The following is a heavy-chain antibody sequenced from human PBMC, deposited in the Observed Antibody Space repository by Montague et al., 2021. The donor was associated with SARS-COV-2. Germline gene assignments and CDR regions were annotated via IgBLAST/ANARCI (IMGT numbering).Heavy chain of an antibody. CDR2: LYTSGST. D-gene: IGHD3-10*01. CDR3: ARVGVGTMVRGVIPAYYDGMDV. J-gene: IGHJ6*02. Sequence: TLSLTCTVFGGSISSGSYYWSWIRQPAGKGLEWIGRLYTSGSTNYNPSLKSRVTISVDTSKNQFSLKLSSVTAADTAVYYCARVGVGTMVRGVIPAYYDGMDVWGPGTTVTVSS. CDR1: GGSISSGSYY. V-gene: IGHV4-61*02.